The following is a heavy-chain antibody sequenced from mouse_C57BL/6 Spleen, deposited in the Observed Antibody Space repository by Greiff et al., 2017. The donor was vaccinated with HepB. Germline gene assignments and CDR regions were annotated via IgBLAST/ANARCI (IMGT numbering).Heavy chain of an antibody. J-gene: IGHJ4*01. CDR2: ISYDGSN. CDR1: GYSITSGYY. CDR3: AREDHYAMDY. V-gene: IGHV3-6*01. Sequence: EVQVVESGPGLVKPSQSLSLTCSVTGYSITSGYYWNWIRQFPGNKLEWMGYISYDGSNNYNPSLKNRISITRDTSKNQFFLKLNSVTTEDTATYYCAREDHYAMDYWGQGTSVTVSS.